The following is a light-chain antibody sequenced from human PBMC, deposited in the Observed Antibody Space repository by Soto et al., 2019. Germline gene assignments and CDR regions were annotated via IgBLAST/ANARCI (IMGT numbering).Light chain of an antibody. V-gene: IGKV3-20*01. CDR2: GAS. CDR3: RQYGSSPFT. Sequence: EVVLTQSPATLSLSPGERATLSCRADQSVSANYLAWYQQKPGQAPRLLIYGASSRATGIPDRFSGSGSGTPFTLTITRLEPEDFAVFYCRQYGSSPFTFGPGTKVHIK. J-gene: IGKJ3*01. CDR1: QSVSANY.